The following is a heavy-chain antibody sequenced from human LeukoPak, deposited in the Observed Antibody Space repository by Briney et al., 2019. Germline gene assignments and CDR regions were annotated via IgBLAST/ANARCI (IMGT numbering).Heavy chain of an antibody. CDR1: GDSISGYY. V-gene: IGHV4-4*07. CDR3: ARDLEDFDSPANDY. CDR2: IYAPGSS. D-gene: IGHD2-15*01. J-gene: IGHJ4*02. Sequence: SETLSLTCTVSGDSISGYYWDWIRQPAGKGLEWIGHIYAPGSSNYSPSFKSRVTMSIDMSNNQFSLRLNSVTAADTAMYYCARDLEDFDSPANDYWGQGTHVIVSP.